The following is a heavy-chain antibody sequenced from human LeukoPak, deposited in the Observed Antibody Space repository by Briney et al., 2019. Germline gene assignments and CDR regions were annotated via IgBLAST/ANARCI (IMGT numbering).Heavy chain of an antibody. Sequence: ASVKVSCKASGYTFTSYDISWVRQAPGQGLEWMGWISASNGNTNYAQILQGRVTLTTDTSTSTAYMELRSLTSDDTAVYYCARDMIEYSSSADAFDIWGQGTMVTVSS. CDR2: ISASNGNT. CDR1: GYTFTSYD. J-gene: IGHJ3*02. CDR3: ARDMIEYSSSADAFDI. V-gene: IGHV1-18*01. D-gene: IGHD6-6*01.